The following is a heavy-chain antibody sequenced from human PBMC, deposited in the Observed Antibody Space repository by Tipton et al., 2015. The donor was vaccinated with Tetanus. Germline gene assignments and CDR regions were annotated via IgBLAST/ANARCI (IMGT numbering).Heavy chain of an antibody. CDR1: GFTFSSYG. CDR3: AKDRKGGDEMATIDY. CDR2: ISYDGSNK. V-gene: IGHV3-30*18. J-gene: IGHJ4*02. D-gene: IGHD5-24*01. Sequence: SLRLSCAASGFTFSSYGMHWVRQAPGKGLEWVAVISYDGSNKYYADSVKGRFTISRDNSKNTLYLQMNSLRAGDTAVYYCAKDRKGGDEMATIDYWGQGTLVTVSS.